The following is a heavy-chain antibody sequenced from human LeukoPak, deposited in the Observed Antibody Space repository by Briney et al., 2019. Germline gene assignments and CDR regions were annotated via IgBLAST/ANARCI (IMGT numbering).Heavy chain of an antibody. CDR1: GGTFSSYA. J-gene: IGHJ4*02. CDR2: IIPILGIA. CDR3: ARFEAMGDYFDY. V-gene: IGHV1-69*04. D-gene: IGHD3-16*01. Sequence: SVKVSCKASGGTFSSYAISWVRQAPGQGLEWMGRIIPILGIANYAQKFQGRVTITADKSTSTAYMELSSLRSEDTAVYYCARFEAMGDYFDYWGQGTLITVSS.